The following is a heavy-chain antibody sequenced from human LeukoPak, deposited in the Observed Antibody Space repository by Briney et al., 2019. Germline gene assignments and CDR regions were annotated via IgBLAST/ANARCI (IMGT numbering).Heavy chain of an antibody. V-gene: IGHV4-61*01. Sequence: SETLSLTCSVSGGSVSSGSYYWSWIRQPPGKGLEWIGNIYYSGTTKYKPSLKSRVTISVDTSKNQFSLKLSSVTAADTAVYYCAGHSADGYWGSFDYWGQGTLVTVSS. CDR2: IYYSGTT. CDR1: GGSVSSGSYY. CDR3: AGHSADGYWGSFDY. J-gene: IGHJ4*02. D-gene: IGHD5-24*01.